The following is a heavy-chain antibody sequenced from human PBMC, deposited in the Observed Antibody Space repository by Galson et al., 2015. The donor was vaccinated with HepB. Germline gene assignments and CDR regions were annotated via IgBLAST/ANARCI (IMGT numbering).Heavy chain of an antibody. D-gene: IGHD3-22*01. Sequence: SVKVSCKASGGTFSSYAISWVRQAPGQGLEWMGGIIPIFGTANYAQKFQGRVTITADESTSTAYMELSSLRSEDTAVYYCARVSRPYDSSGYYFVDPWAREPWPPSPQ. CDR2: IIPIFGTA. V-gene: IGHV1-69*13. CDR3: ARVSRPYDSSGYYFVDP. CDR1: GGTFSSYA. J-gene: IGHJ5*02.